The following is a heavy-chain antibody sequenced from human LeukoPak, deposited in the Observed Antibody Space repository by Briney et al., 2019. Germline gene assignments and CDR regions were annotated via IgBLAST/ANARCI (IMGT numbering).Heavy chain of an antibody. Sequence: GGSLRLSCAASGFTFDTYAMNWVRQAPGKGLEWVSGISGSGESTFYADSVQGRFTISRDNSKNTLYLRMQSLRADDTARYYCAKSVGAARPYYFDYWGQGTLVTVSS. J-gene: IGHJ4*02. V-gene: IGHV3-23*01. CDR3: AKSVGAARPYYFDY. CDR1: GFTFDTYA. CDR2: ISGSGEST. D-gene: IGHD6-6*01.